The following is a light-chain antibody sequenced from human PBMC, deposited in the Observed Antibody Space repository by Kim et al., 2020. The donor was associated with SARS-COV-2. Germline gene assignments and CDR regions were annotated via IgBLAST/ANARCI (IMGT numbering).Light chain of an antibody. J-gene: IGKJ1*01. V-gene: IGKV3-15*01. Sequence: SPGERATLSCRASHSVSSNLAWYQHKPGQAPRLLIYSASIRATGIPARFSGSGSGTEFTLSISSLQSEDFAVYYCQQYNNWPTWTFGQGTKVDIK. CDR3: QQYNNWPTWT. CDR2: SAS. CDR1: HSVSSN.